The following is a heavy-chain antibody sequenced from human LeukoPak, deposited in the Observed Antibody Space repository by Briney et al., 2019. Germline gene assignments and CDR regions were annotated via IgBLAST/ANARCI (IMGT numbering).Heavy chain of an antibody. D-gene: IGHD3-3*01. J-gene: IGHJ6*02. CDR1: GGTFSIYA. Sequence: SVNVSCKASGGTFSIYAISWVRQAPGQGLEWMGGIIPIFGTANYAQKFQGRVTITADESTSTAYMELSSLRSEDTAVYYCARCRFVADFGVVITGYYYGMDVWGQGTTVTVSS. CDR3: ARCRFVADFGVVITGYYYGMDV. V-gene: IGHV1-69*13. CDR2: IIPIFGTA.